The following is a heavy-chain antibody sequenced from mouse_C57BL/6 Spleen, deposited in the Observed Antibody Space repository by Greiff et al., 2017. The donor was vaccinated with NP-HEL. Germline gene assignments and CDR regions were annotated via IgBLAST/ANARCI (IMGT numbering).Heavy chain of an antibody. CDR2: IFPGNGDT. V-gene: IGHV1-12*01. CDR3: ARGYGNVPFAY. D-gene: IGHD2-10*02. Sequence: QVQLQQAGAELVRPGASVKKSCKASGYTFTSYNMHWVKQTPRQGLEWVGAIFPGNGDTSYKPKFKGKATLTVDKSSSTAYMQLSSLTSEDSAVYFCARGYGNVPFAYWGQGTLVTVSA. CDR1: GYTFTSYN. J-gene: IGHJ3*01.